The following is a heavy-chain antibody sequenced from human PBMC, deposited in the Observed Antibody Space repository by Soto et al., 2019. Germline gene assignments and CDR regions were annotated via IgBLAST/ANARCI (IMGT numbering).Heavy chain of an antibody. V-gene: IGHV1-69*13. J-gene: IGHJ5*02. Sequence: SVKVSCKASGGTFSSYAISWVRQAPGQGLEWMGGIIPIFGTANYAQKFQGRVTITADESTSTAYMELSSLRSEDTAVYYCARATGSLSGYCSSTSCHRGWFDPWGQGTLVTVSS. CDR1: GGTFSSYA. CDR3: ARATGSLSGYCSSTSCHRGWFDP. D-gene: IGHD2-2*01. CDR2: IIPIFGTA.